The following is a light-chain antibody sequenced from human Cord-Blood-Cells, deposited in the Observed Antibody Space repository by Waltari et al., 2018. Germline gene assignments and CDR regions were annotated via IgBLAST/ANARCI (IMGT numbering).Light chain of an antibody. J-gene: IGLJ1*01. Sequence: QSALTQPASVSGSPGQSITISCTGTSSDVGGYNHVSWYTQHPGKAPKLMIYDVSNRPSGVSNRVSGSKSGNTASLTISGLQAEDEADYYCSSYTSSSTYVFGTGTKVTVL. V-gene: IGLV2-14*03. CDR3: SSYTSSSTYV. CDR1: SSDVGGYNH. CDR2: DVS.